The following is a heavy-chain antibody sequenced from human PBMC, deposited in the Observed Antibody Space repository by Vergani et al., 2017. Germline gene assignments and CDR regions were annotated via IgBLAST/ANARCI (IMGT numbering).Heavy chain of an antibody. J-gene: IGHJ6*02. CDR2: IIPILGIA. CDR3: ARDGGYSSSAAIYYYYYGMDV. D-gene: IGHD6-13*01. V-gene: IGHV1-69*04. CDR1: GGTFSSYA. Sequence: QVQLVQSGAEVKKPGSSVKVSCKASGGTFSSYAISWVRQAPGQGLEWMGKIIPILGIANYAQKFQGRVTITADKSTSTAYMELSSQRSEDTAVYYCARDGGYSSSAAIYYYYYGMDVWGQGTMVTVSS.